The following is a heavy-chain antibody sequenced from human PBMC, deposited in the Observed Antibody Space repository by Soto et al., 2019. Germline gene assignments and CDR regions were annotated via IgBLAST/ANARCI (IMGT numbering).Heavy chain of an antibody. D-gene: IGHD2-2*01. CDR1: GGTFSSYA. Sequence: SVKVSCKASGGTFSSYAISWVRQAPGQGLEWMGGIIPIFGTANYAQKFQGRVTITADESTSTAYMELSSLRSEDTAVYYCARGLVPAASPRYYYYYYGMDVWGQGTTVTVYS. J-gene: IGHJ6*02. CDR3: ARGLVPAASPRYYYYYYGMDV. CDR2: IIPIFGTA. V-gene: IGHV1-69*13.